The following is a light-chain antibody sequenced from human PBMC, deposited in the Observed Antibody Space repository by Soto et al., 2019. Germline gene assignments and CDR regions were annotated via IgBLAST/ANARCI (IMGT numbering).Light chain of an antibody. Sequence: QSALTQPASVSGSPGQSITISCTGTSSDVGGYNYVSWYQQYPGKAPKLLIYEVTNRPSGVSNRFSGSKSGNTASLTISGLQAEDEADYYCNSYTSSATRVFGGGTQVTVL. J-gene: IGLJ3*02. CDR2: EVT. CDR1: SSDVGGYNY. CDR3: NSYTSSATRV. V-gene: IGLV2-14*01.